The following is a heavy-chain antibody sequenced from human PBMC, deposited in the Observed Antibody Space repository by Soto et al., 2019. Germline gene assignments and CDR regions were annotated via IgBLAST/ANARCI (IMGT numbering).Heavy chain of an antibody. CDR3: ATAGYCSSTSCYGSYYYYMDV. J-gene: IGHJ6*03. D-gene: IGHD2-2*03. V-gene: IGHV1-24*01. CDR1: GYTLTELS. Sequence: ASVKVSCKVSGYTLTELSMHWVRQAPGKGLEWMGGFDPEDGETIYAQKFQGGVTMTEDTSTDTAYMELSSLRSEDTAVYYCATAGYCSSTSCYGSYYYYMDVWGKGTTVTVSS. CDR2: FDPEDGET.